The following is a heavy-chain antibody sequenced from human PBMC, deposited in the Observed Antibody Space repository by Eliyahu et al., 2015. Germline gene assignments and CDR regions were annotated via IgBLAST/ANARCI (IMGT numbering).Heavy chain of an antibody. CDR2: ISSSSSYI. CDR3: ARDGGLSIAARPGYYGMDV. D-gene: IGHD6-6*01. CDR1: GFTFSXXS. V-gene: IGHV3-21*01. J-gene: IGHJ6*02. Sequence: EVQLVESGGGLVKPGGSLRLSCAASGFTFSXXSLNXVRPAPGKGVEWVXSISSSSSYIYYADSVKGRFTISRDNAKNSLYLQMNSLRAEDTAVYYCARDGGLSIAARPGYYGMDVWGQGTTVTVSS.